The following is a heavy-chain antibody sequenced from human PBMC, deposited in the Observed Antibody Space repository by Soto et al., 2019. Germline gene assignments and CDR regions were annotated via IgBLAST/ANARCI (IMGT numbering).Heavy chain of an antibody. J-gene: IGHJ4*02. Sequence: SVEVSCKXSGFTFTSSAVQWVRQARGQRLEWIGWIVVGSGNTNYAQKFQERVTITRDMSTSTAYMELSSLRSEDTAVYYCVAEFLGAVDYWGQGTLVTVSS. D-gene: IGHD1-26*01. CDR3: VAEFLGAVDY. CDR2: IVVGSGNT. CDR1: GFTFTSSA. V-gene: IGHV1-58*01.